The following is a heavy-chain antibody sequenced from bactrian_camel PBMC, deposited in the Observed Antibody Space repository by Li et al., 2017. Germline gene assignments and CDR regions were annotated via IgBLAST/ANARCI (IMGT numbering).Heavy chain of an antibody. V-gene: IGHV3S55*01. D-gene: IGHD3*01. CDR1: GYSFGSLS. Sequence: QVQLVESGGGSVLAGGSLRLSCAHSGYSFGSLSMAWFRQAPGKGREGVATSVSGGVTNYTDSVKGRFTISRDDAKDTLYLQMNNLKPEDTALYYCAAGRRIIVDDYCDDITTWGQG. CDR3: AAGRRIIVDDYCDDITT. J-gene: IGHJ2*01. CDR2: SVSGGVT.